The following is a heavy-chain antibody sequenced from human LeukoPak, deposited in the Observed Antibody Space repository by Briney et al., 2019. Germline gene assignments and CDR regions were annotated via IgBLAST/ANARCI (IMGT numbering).Heavy chain of an antibody. CDR1: GYTFTGYY. V-gene: IGHV1-2*02. CDR3: ARYHGDYSYYYYGMDV. Sequence: ASVKVSCKASGYTFTGYYMHWVRQAPGQGLEWMGWINPNSGGTNYAQKFQGRVTMTTDTSTSTAYMELRSLRSDDTAVYYCARYHGDYSYYYYGMDVWGQGTTVTVSS. CDR2: INPNSGGT. J-gene: IGHJ6*02. D-gene: IGHD4-17*01.